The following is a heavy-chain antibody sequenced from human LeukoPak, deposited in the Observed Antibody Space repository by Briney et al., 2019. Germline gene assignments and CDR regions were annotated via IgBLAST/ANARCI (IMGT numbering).Heavy chain of an antibody. J-gene: IGHJ4*02. D-gene: IGHD3-22*01. Sequence: GGSLRLSCAASGFTFSNYEMNWVRQAPGKGLEWVSYISSGGNIIYYADSAKGRFTISRDNSKNTLYLQMNSLRAEDTAVYYRARGSSGYYYRFDYWGQGTLVTVSS. CDR2: ISSGGNII. CDR3: ARGSSGYYYRFDY. CDR1: GFTFSNYE. V-gene: IGHV3-48*01.